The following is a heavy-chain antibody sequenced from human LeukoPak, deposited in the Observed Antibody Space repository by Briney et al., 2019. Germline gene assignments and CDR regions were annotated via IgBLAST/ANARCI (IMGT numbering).Heavy chain of an antibody. D-gene: IGHD6-13*01. CDR1: ESTLTAYG. CDR2: ISGGGGTT. CDR3: SRDRGIGYPSSWRGGLYNFDY. Sequence: GGSLGPSCPPPESTLTAYGMAWVGQPQGKGLRWVSAISGGGGTTYYADSVKGRFTISRDNSKNTLYLQMNSLRAEDTAVYYCSRDRGIGYPSSWRGGLYNFDYWGQGTLVTVSS. V-gene: IGHV3-23*01. J-gene: IGHJ4*02.